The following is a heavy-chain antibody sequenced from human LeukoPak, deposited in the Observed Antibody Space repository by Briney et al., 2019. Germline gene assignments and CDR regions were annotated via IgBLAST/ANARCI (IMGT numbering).Heavy chain of an antibody. V-gene: IGHV3-30*04. CDR2: ISYDGSNK. D-gene: IGHD5-24*01. J-gene: IGHJ4*02. CDR1: GFTFSSYA. Sequence: GRSLRLSCAASGFTFSSYAMHWVRQAPGKGLEWVAVISYDGSNKYYADSVKGRFTISRDNAKNSLYLQMNSLRAEDTAVYYCARERRDGYKWGQGTLVTVSS. CDR3: ARERRDGYK.